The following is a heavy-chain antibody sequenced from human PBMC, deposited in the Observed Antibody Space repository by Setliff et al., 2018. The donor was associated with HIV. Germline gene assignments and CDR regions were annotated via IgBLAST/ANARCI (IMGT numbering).Heavy chain of an antibody. CDR1: RYTFSNYD. D-gene: IGHD3-16*02. J-gene: IGHJ4*02. CDR3: ATDPGRRITFGGVIVNPDY. V-gene: IGHV1-24*01. CDR2: FDPEDGER. Sequence: ASVKVSCKASRYTFSNYDVNWVRQAPGKGLEWMGGFDPEDGERINAEKFQGRVTMTADTSTDTAYMALSSLTSEDTAVYYCATDPGRRITFGGVIVNPDYWGQGTLVTVSS.